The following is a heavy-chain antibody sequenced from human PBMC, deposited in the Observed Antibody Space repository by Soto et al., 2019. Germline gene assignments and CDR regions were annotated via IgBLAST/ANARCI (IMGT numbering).Heavy chain of an antibody. D-gene: IGHD3-16*01. V-gene: IGHV3-33*01. J-gene: IGHJ5*02. CDR2: IWYDGSNK. Sequence: GGSLRLSCAASGFTFSSYGMHWVRQAPGKGLEWVAVIWYDGSNKYYADSVKGRFTISRDNSKNTLYLQMNSLRAEDTAVYYCARETGSEDYIWGSYPRGPGNWFDPWGQGTLVTVSS. CDR3: ARETGSEDYIWGSYPRGPGNWFDP. CDR1: GFTFSSYG.